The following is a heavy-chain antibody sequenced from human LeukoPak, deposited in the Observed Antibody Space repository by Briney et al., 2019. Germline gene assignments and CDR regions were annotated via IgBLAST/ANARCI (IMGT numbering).Heavy chain of an antibody. V-gene: IGHV1-69*13. J-gene: IGHJ5*02. Sequence: ASVKVSCKASGGTFSSYAISWVRQAPGQGLEWMGGIIPIFGTANYAQKFQGRVTITADESTSTAYMELSSLRSEDTAVYYCARVRSRPLVYCTNGVCKNWFDPWGQGTLVTVSS. CDR2: IIPIFGTA. D-gene: IGHD2-8*01. CDR3: ARVRSRPLVYCTNGVCKNWFDP. CDR1: GGTFSSYA.